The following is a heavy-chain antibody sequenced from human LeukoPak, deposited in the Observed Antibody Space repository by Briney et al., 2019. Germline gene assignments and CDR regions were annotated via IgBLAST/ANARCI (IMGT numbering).Heavy chain of an antibody. V-gene: IGHV4-34*01. D-gene: IGHD2-2*01. Sequence: PSETVSLTCAAYGGYFSGYYWSWIRQPPGKGLEWIGEINHSGSTNYNPSLKSRVTISVDTTKNQFSLKLSSVTAAGTAVYYREICRPYQIYYMGVWGKGATVTASS. CDR3: EICRPYQIYYMGV. CDR1: GGYFSGYY. J-gene: IGHJ6*03. CDR2: INHSGST.